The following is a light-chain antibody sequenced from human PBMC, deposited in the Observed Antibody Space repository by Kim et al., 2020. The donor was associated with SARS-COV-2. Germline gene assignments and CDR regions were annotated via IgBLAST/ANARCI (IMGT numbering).Light chain of an antibody. CDR2: GKN. V-gene: IGLV3-19*01. Sequence: ELTQDPAVSVALGQTVRITCQGDSLRSYYASWYQQKPGQAPVLVIYGKNNRPSGIPDRFSGSSSGNTASLTITGAQAEDEADYYCNSRDSSGNHLVVFG. CDR3: NSRDSSGNHLVV. J-gene: IGLJ2*01. CDR1: SLRSYY.